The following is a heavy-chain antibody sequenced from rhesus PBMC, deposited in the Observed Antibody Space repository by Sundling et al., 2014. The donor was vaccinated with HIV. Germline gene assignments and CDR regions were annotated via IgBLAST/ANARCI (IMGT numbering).Heavy chain of an antibody. CDR3: AKGRAGTTFAY. D-gene: IGHD1-1*01. V-gene: IGHV4-165*01. Sequence: QVQLQESGPGLVKPSETLSLTCAVSGGSIRTFYWNWIRQPPGKGLEWIGYIGGSSGNTYYNPSLKSRVTISTDTSKNQFSLKLNSVTAADTAVYYCAKGRAGTTFAYWGQGVLVTVSS. J-gene: IGHJ4*01. CDR2: IGGSSGNT. CDR1: GGSIRTFY.